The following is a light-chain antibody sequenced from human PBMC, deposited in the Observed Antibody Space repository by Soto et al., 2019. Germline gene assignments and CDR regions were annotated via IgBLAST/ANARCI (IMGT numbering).Light chain of an antibody. CDR3: QQRSNWPPYT. CDR2: DAS. J-gene: IGKJ2*01. V-gene: IGKV3-11*01. CDR1: QSVSTD. Sequence: EIVLTQSPATLSLSPGERATLSCRASQSVSTDLAWYQQKRGQAPRLLMYDASKRVTGIPARFSGSGSGTDFTLTISSLEPEDFAVYYCQQRSNWPPYTFGQGTKLEI.